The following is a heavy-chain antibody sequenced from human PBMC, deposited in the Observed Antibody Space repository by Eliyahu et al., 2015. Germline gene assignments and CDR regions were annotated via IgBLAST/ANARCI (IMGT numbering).Heavy chain of an antibody. CDR1: GXSIXSYY. D-gene: IGHD3-3*01. CDR3: ARDIRGHDFWTRGGMDV. V-gene: IGHV4-59*01. J-gene: IGHJ6*02. Sequence: QVQLQESGPGLVKPSETLSLXCTVSGXSIXSYYWSWXRXPPGKGLEWIGYIYYSGSTNYNPSLKSRVTISVDTSKNQFSLKLSSVTAADTAVYYCARDIRGHDFWTRGGMDVWGQGTTVTVSS. CDR2: IYYSGST.